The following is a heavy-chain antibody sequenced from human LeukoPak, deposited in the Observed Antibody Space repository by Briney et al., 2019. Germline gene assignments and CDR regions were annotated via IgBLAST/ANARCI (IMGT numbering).Heavy chain of an antibody. CDR2: INNSGST. V-gene: IGHV4-34*01. CDR1: GWSFSGYY. CDR3: VRDIAAAGGSDY. D-gene: IGHD6-13*01. Sequence: SETLSLTCGVYGWSFSGYYWSWIRQPPGRGLEWIGEINNSGSTNYNPSLKSRVTISVDTSKNQFSLKLSSVAAADTAVYYCVRDIAAAGGSDYWGQGTLVTVSS. J-gene: IGHJ4*02.